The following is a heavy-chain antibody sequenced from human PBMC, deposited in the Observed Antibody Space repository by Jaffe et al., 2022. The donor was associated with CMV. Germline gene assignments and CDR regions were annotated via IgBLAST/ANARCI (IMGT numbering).Heavy chain of an antibody. J-gene: IGHJ2*01. Sequence: EVQLVESGGGLVKPGGSLRLSCAASGFTFSNAWMSWVRQAPGKGLEWVGRIKSKTDGGTTDYAAPVKGRFTISRDDSKNTLYLQMNSLKTEDTAVYYCTTRRYSSGWYTNEDWYFDLWGRGTLVTVSS. CDR2: IKSKTDGGTT. CDR1: GFTFSNAW. V-gene: IGHV3-15*01. D-gene: IGHD6-19*01. CDR3: TTRRYSSGWYTNEDWYFDL.